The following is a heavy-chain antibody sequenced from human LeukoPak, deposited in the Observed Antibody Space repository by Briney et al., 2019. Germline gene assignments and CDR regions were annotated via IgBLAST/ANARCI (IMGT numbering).Heavy chain of an antibody. CDR1: GLTFSSSA. CDR3: ATEIRAVQDLYY. D-gene: IGHD3-10*01. CDR2: ITSGSTYM. Sequence: PGGSLRLSCAASGLTFSSSAMNWVRQAPGKGLEWVSSITSGSTYMFYADALKGRFTISRDGAKSSLYLQMNDLRAEDTAVYYCATEIRAVQDLYYWGQGTLVTVSS. J-gene: IGHJ4*02. V-gene: IGHV3-21*01.